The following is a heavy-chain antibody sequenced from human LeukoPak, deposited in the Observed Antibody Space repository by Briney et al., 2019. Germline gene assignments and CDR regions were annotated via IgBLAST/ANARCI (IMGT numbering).Heavy chain of an antibody. CDR3: ARGLSTPRWFGGNWFDP. Sequence: SETLSLTCAVYGGSFSGYYWSWIRQPPGKGLEWIGEINHSGSTNYNPSLKSRVTISVDTSKNQFSLKLSSVTAADTAVYYCARGLSTPRWFGGNWFDPWGQGTLVTVSS. J-gene: IGHJ5*02. V-gene: IGHV4-34*01. D-gene: IGHD3-10*01. CDR1: GGSFSGYY. CDR2: INHSGST.